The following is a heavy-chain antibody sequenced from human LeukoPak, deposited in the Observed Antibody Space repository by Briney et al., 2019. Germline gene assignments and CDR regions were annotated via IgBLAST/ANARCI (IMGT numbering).Heavy chain of an antibody. CDR1: GFTFSSYT. V-gene: IGHV3-21*01. Sequence: GGSLRLSCAASGFTFSSYTMNWVRQALGEGLEWVSSISSSSSYIYYADSVKGRFTISRDNAKSSLYLQMNSLRAEDTALYYCARDLGIVTTVWGQGTTVTVS. CDR3: ARDLGIVTTV. D-gene: IGHD5-12*01. CDR2: ISSSSSYI. J-gene: IGHJ6*02.